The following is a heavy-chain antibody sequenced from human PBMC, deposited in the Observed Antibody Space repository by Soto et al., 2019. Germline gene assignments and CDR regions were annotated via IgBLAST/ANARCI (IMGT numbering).Heavy chain of an antibody. J-gene: IGHJ4*02. CDR3: ARGEYYDDSSGYYDY. Sequence: WETLSLTCAVYGGSFCGYYWSWIRQPPGKGLEWIGEINHSGSTNYNPSLKSRVTISVDTSKNQFSLKLSSVTAADTALYECARGEYYDDSSGYYDYWGQRTLVTVSS. D-gene: IGHD3-22*01. CDR1: GGSFCGYY. V-gene: IGHV4-34*01. CDR2: INHSGST.